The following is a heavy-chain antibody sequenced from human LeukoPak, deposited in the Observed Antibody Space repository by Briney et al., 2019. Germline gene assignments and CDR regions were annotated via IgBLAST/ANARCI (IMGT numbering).Heavy chain of an antibody. Sequence: PGGSLRLSCAASGFTFSSYAMSWVRQAPGKGLEWVSAISGSGGSTYYADSVKGRFTISRDNSKNTLYLQMNSLRAEDTAVYYCARGGGYDFWSGYYYYWGQGTLVTVSS. D-gene: IGHD3-3*01. J-gene: IGHJ4*02. CDR3: ARGGGYDFWSGYYYY. V-gene: IGHV3-23*01. CDR1: GFTFSSYA. CDR2: ISGSGGST.